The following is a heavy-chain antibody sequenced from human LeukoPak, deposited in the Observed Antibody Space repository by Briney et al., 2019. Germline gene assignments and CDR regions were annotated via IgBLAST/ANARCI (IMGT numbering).Heavy chain of an antibody. D-gene: IGHD2-15*01. Sequence: GGSLRLSCAASGFTFSSYGMHWVRQAPGKGLEWVAFIRYDGSNKYYADSVKGRFTISRDNSKNTLYLQMGSLRAEDMAVYYCASLVVAKSEGMDVWGKGTTVTISS. CDR2: IRYDGSNK. J-gene: IGHJ6*04. CDR1: GFTFSSYG. CDR3: ASLVVAKSEGMDV. V-gene: IGHV3-30*02.